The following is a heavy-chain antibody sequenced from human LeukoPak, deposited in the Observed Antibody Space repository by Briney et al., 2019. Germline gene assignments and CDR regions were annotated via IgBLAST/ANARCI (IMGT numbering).Heavy chain of an antibody. J-gene: IGHJ2*01. Sequence: SETLSLTCTVSGYSISSGYYWGWIRQPPGKGLEWIGSIYHSGSTYYNPCLKSRVTISVDTSKNQFSLKLSSVTAADTAVYYCARVRNDFWSGYIGINWYFDLWGRGTLVTVSS. V-gene: IGHV4-38-2*02. CDR3: ARVRNDFWSGYIGINWYFDL. D-gene: IGHD3-3*01. CDR2: IYHSGST. CDR1: GYSISSGYY.